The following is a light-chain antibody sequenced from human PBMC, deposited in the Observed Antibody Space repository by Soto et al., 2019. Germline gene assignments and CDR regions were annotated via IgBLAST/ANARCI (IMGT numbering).Light chain of an antibody. Sequence: SALTQPASVSGSPGQSITISCTGTSSDVGGYNYVSWYQQHPGKAPKVMIHDVSNRPSGVSNRFSGSKSGNTASLTISGLQAEDEADYYCSSYTSSSTYVVFGGGTKVTVL. J-gene: IGLJ2*01. V-gene: IGLV2-14*01. CDR3: SSYTSSSTYVV. CDR1: SSDVGGYNY. CDR2: DVS.